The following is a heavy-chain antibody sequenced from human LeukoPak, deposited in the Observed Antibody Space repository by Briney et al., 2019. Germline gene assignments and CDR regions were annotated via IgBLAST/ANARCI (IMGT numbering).Heavy chain of an antibody. J-gene: IGHJ4*02. D-gene: IGHD1-14*01. V-gene: IGHV4-59*01. CDR2: IYYSGSA. CDR1: GDSINNYY. Sequence: TSETLSLTCTVSGDSINNYYWSWIRQPPGKGVEWIGYIYYSGSANYNPSLKSRVTISVDTSKNQFSLKLSSVTAADAAVYYCARVNRAQDRSGTTSWYIDYWGQGTQVTVS. CDR3: ARVNRAQDRSGTTSWYIDY.